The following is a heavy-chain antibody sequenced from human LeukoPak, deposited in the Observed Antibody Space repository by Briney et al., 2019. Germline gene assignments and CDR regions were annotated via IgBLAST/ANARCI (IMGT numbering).Heavy chain of an antibody. J-gene: IGHJ5*02. Sequence: SETLSLTCTVSGGSISSYYWSWIRQPPGKGLEWIGYIYYSGSTNYNPSLKSRVTISVATSKNQFSLKLSSVTAADTAVYYCARGYSYGSDWFDPWGQGTLVTVSS. D-gene: IGHD5-18*01. CDR1: GGSISSYY. CDR2: IYYSGST. CDR3: ARGYSYGSDWFDP. V-gene: IGHV4-59*01.